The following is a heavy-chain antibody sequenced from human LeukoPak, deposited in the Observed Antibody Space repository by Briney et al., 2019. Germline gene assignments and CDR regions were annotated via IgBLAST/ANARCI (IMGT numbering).Heavy chain of an antibody. Sequence: SETLSLTCTVSGGSISSSSYYWGWIRQPPGKGLEWIGSIYYSGSTYYNPSLKSRVTVSVDTSKNQFSLKLSSVTAADTAVYYCARHTSYNWVVGYWGQGTLVTVSS. CDR3: ARHTSYNWVVGY. CDR1: GGSISSSSYY. V-gene: IGHV4-39*01. J-gene: IGHJ4*02. D-gene: IGHD5-24*01. CDR2: IYYSGST.